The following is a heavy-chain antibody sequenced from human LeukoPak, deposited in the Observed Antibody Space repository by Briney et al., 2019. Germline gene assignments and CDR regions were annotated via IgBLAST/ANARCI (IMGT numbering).Heavy chain of an antibody. CDR1: GFTFSSYN. V-gene: IGHV3-21*01. Sequence: GGSLSLSCAASGFTFSSYNMNWVRQAPGKGLEWVSSISSGSSFLYHADSWRGRFTISRDNAKNSLYLQIDSLRADDTAVYYCARDGESGFSTTERVHFDYWGEGTLVTVSS. D-gene: IGHD4-17*01. J-gene: IGHJ4*02. CDR2: ISSGSSFL. CDR3: ARDGESGFSTTERVHFDY.